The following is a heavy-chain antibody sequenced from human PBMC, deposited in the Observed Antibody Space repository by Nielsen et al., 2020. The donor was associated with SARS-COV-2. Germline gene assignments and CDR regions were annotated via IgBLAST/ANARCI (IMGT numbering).Heavy chain of an antibody. V-gene: IGHV4-59*13. Sequence: SETLSLTCSVSGGSISEYYWSWIRPPPGKGLEWIAYVYASGSTNYNPSLQSRVTISSDTSKNEFSLRLTSVTAADTAVYYCARGRWEEYFDYWGQGTLVTVSS. CDR3: ARGRWEEYFDY. CDR2: VYASGST. D-gene: IGHD1-26*01. J-gene: IGHJ4*02. CDR1: GGSISEYY.